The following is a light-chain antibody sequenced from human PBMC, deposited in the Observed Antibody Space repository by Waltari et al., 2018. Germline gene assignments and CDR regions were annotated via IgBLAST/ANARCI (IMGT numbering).Light chain of an antibody. J-gene: IGKJ1*01. CDR2: GAF. CDR3: LQDHNYPRT. Sequence: AIQMTQSPPSLYGSVGDRVTITCRASQGIRNDVCWYQQKPGQTPQLLIFGAFNLQRGVPSRFSGSGYGTDFTLSISGLQPEDFATYYCLQDHNYPRTFGQGTKVEI. CDR1: QGIRND. V-gene: IGKV1-6*01.